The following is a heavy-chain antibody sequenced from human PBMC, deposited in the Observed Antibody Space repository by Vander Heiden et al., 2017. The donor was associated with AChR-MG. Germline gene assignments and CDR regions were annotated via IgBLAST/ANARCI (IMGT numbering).Heavy chain of an antibody. V-gene: IGHV3-23*01. CDR3: AKLLGYDYYYGMDV. Sequence: EAQLLQSGGGLVKPGGSLRLSCAASGFTVGSYAMSWVRQAPGKGLEWVSAISGSGGSTYYADSVKGLFTISRDNSKNTLYLQMNSLRAEDTAVYYGAKLLGYDYYYGMDVWGQGTTVTVSS. CDR2: ISGSGGST. J-gene: IGHJ6*02. CDR1: GFTVGSYA.